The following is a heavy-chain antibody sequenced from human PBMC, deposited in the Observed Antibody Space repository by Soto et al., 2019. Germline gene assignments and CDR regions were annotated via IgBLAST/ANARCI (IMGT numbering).Heavy chain of an antibody. D-gene: IGHD1-20*01. J-gene: IGHJ4*02. CDR1: GFTFSSYA. CDR3: AKPPDYNWNDY. V-gene: IGHV3-23*01. CDR2: VSGSGGST. Sequence: EVQLLESGGGLVQPGGSLRLSCAASGFTFSSYAMSWVRQAPGKGLEWISAVSGSGGSTYYADSVKGRFTISRDNSKDTLSLQTNNLRAEDTAVYYCAKPPDYNWNDYWCQGTLVTVSS.